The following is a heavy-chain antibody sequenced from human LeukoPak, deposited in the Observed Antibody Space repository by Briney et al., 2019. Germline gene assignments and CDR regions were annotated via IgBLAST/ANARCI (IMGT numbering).Heavy chain of an antibody. CDR3: ARVQFGGHTNGVWGVFDY. J-gene: IGHJ4*02. D-gene: IGHD2-8*01. CDR1: RGSISSSSYY. V-gene: IGHV4-39*07. CDR2: IYYSGST. Sequence: SETLSLTCTVSRGSISSSSYYWGWIRQPPGKGLEWIGSIYYSGSTNYNPSLKSRVTISVDTSKNQFSLKLSSVTAADTAVYYCARVQFGGHTNGVWGVFDYWGQGTLVTVSS.